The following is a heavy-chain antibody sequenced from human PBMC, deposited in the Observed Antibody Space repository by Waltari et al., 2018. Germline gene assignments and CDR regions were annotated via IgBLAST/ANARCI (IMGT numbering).Heavy chain of an antibody. Sequence: EVQLVQSGAEVKKPGESLKISCKGSGYTFTSYWLGWVRQRPGKGIGWRGVCDAGKSDTGYSPSCQGKGTISGDRAITTAYLQWSALKAADTARDYCARDLGSSTSRILDDWGQGTLVTGSS. CDR1: GYTFTSYW. J-gene: IGHJ4*02. CDR2: CDAGKSDT. CDR3: ARDLGSSTSRILDD. D-gene: IGHD2-15*01. V-gene: IGHV5-51*01.